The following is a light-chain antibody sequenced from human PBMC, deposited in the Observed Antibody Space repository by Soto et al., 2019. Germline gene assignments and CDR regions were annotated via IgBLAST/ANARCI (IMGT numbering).Light chain of an antibody. CDR3: QQHGLSPYT. CDR2: GAS. CDR1: QDVSGTY. V-gene: IGKV3-20*01. Sequence: EIVLTQSPGTLSLSPGESATVSCRASQDVSGTYLIWLQQKPGQAPRLLIYGASSRATGIPDRFTGSGLVRDFTLSINRVEPEDSAVYYCQQHGLSPYTFGQGTRLEI. J-gene: IGKJ2*01.